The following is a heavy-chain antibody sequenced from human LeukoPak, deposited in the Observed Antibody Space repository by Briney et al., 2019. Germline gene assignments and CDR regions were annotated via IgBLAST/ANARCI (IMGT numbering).Heavy chain of an antibody. CDR2: IKQDGREE. Sequence: PGGSLRLSCAASGFTFSSYWMSWVRQAPGKGLEWVANIKQDGREENFVDSVKGRFTISRDNAKKSLYLQMNSLRAEDTAVYYCARGSCERASLRHDYWGEGALVTVSP. D-gene: IGHD1-26*01. V-gene: IGHV3-7*01. CDR3: ARGSCERASLRHDY. CDR1: GFTFSSYW. J-gene: IGHJ4*02.